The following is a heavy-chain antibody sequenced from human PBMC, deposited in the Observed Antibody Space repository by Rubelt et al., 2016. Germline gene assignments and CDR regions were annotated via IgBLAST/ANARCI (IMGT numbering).Heavy chain of an antibody. J-gene: IGHJ4*02. V-gene: IGHV3-74*01. Sequence: YADSVKGRFTISRDNAKNTLYLQMNSLRAEDTAVYYCARVGQSGSLNFDYWGQGTLVTVSS. CDR3: ARVGQSGSLNFDY. D-gene: IGHD1-26*01.